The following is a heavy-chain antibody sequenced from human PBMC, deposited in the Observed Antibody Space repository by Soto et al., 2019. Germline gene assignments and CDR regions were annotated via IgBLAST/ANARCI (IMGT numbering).Heavy chain of an antibody. D-gene: IGHD6-13*01. CDR3: AKDWGMYSSSWSQFDC. V-gene: IGHV3-30*18. Sequence: QVQLVESGGGVVQPGRSLRLSCAASGFTFSNYGMHWVRQAPGKGLEWVAVISYDGTNKYYADSVRARFTISRDNSKNTLYLHMNTLSSEDTAVYYCAKDWGMYSSSWSQFDCWGQGTLVTVSS. CDR2: ISYDGTNK. CDR1: GFTFSNYG. J-gene: IGHJ4*02.